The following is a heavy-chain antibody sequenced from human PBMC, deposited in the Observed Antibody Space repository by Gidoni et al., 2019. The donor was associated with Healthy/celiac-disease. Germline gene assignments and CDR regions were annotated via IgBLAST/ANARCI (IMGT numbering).Heavy chain of an antibody. Sequence: EVQLVESGGGLVQPGGSRRLSCAASGFTFSSYWMHWVRQAPGKGLVWVSRINSDGSSTSYADSVKGRFTISRDNAKNTLYLQMNSLRAEDTAVYYCARLGAYPQWYFDLWGRGTLVTVSS. CDR1: GFTFSSYW. D-gene: IGHD1-26*01. J-gene: IGHJ2*01. CDR3: ARLGAYPQWYFDL. CDR2: INSDGSST. V-gene: IGHV3-74*01.